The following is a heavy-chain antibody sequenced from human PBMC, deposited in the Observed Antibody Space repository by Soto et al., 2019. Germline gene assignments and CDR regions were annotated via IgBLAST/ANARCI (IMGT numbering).Heavy chain of an antibody. J-gene: IGHJ6*02. CDR1: GYSFTSYW. Sequence: GESLKISCKGSGYSFTSYWIGWVRQMPGKGLEWMGIIYPGDSDTRYSPSFQGQVTISADKSISTAYLQWSSLKASDTAMYYCARLGQWLVGYYYGMDVWAQGTTVTVSS. CDR2: IYPGDSDT. CDR3: ARLGQWLVGYYYGMDV. V-gene: IGHV5-51*01. D-gene: IGHD6-19*01.